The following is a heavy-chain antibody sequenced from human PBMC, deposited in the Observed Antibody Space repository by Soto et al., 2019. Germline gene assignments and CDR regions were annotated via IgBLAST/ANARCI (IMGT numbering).Heavy chain of an antibody. CDR3: AKESVVRGIDY. CDR2: ISWNSGSI. V-gene: IGHV3-9*01. D-gene: IGHD3-10*01. CDR1: GFTFDDYA. J-gene: IGHJ4*02. Sequence: EVQLVESGGGLVQPGRSLRLSCAASGFTFDDYAMHWVRQAPGKGLEWGSGISWNSGSIGYADSVKGRFTISRDNAKNSLYLQMNSLSAEDTALYYCAKESVVRGIDYWGQGTLVTVSS.